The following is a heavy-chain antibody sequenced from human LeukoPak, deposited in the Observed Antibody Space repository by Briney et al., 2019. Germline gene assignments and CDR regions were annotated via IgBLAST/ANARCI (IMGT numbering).Heavy chain of an antibody. Sequence: SETLSLTCTVSGGSISSHYLRWIRQPAGKGLEWIGRIYSSGNTDYNPSLKSRVSMSLDTSKNQFSLKLTSVSAADTAMYYCARDLFYVSGSHPPTKGFDPWGQGTLVTVSS. V-gene: IGHV4-4*07. CDR3: ARDLFYVSGSHPPTKGFDP. CDR2: IYSSGNT. J-gene: IGHJ5*02. CDR1: GGSISSHY. D-gene: IGHD3-10*01.